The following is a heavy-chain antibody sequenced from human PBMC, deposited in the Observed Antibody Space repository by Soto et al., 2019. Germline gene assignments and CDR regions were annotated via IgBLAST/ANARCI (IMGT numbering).Heavy chain of an antibody. Sequence: PGGSLRLSCAASGFTFSSYSMNWVRQAPGKGLEWVSSISSSSSYIYYADSVKGRFTISRDNAKNSLYLQMNSLRAEDTAVYYCCYYGSGRYDAFDTWGQGTMVIVSS. V-gene: IGHV3-21*01. J-gene: IGHJ3*02. D-gene: IGHD3-10*01. CDR2: ISSSSSYI. CDR1: GFTFSSYS. CDR3: CYYGSGRYDAFDT.